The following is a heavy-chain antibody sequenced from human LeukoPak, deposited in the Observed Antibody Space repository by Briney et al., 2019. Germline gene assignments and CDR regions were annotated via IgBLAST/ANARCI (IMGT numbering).Heavy chain of an antibody. D-gene: IGHD3-22*01. J-gene: IGHJ3*02. V-gene: IGHV3-48*03. Sequence: GGSLRLSCAASGFTFSSYEMNWVRRAPGKGLEWVSYISSSGSTIYYADSVKGRFTISRDNAKNSLYLQMNSLRGEDTAVYYCARDHYYDSSGYTPAGDVFDIWGQGTMVTVSS. CDR2: ISSSGSTI. CDR3: ARDHYYDSSGYTPAGDVFDI. CDR1: GFTFSSYE.